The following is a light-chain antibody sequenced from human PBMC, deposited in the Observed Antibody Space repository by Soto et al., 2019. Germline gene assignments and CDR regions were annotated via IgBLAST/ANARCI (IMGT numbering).Light chain of an antibody. CDR1: GSDVGGYNY. J-gene: IGLJ2*01. CDR3: NSYAGGSSCV. Sequence: QSALTQPPSASGSPEQSVTISCTGTGSDVGGYNYGSWYHQHPGKAPKVIIYEVSKRPSGVPDRFSGSKSGNTASLTVSGLQAEDEADYYCNSYAGGSSCVFGGGTKLTVL. V-gene: IGLV2-8*01. CDR2: EVS.